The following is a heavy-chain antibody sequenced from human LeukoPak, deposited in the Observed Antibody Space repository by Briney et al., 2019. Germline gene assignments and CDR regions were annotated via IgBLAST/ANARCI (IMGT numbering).Heavy chain of an antibody. J-gene: IGHJ4*02. V-gene: IGHV1-18*01. CDR2: ISAYNGNT. CDR1: GYTFTSYG. D-gene: IGHD6-13*01. Sequence: GASVKVSCKASGYTFTSYGISWVRQAPGQGLEWMGWISAYNGNTNYAQKLQGRVTMTTDTSTSTAYMELRSLRAEDTAVYYCARESSGIAATDKIDFWGQGTLVTVSS. CDR3: ARESSGIAATDKIDF.